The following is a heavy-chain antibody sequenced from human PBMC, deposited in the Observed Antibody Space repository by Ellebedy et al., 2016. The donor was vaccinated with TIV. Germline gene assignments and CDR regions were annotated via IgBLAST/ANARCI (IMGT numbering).Heavy chain of an antibody. CDR2: ISSNGGST. D-gene: IGHD2-15*01. CDR1: GFTFSSYA. V-gene: IGHV3-64*01. Sequence: PGGSLRLSCAASGFTFSSYAMHWVRQAPGKGLEYVSAISSNGGSTYYANSVKGRFTISRDNSKNTLYLQMGSLRAEDMAGYYCARDREFCSGGSCPDAFDIWGQGTMVTVSS. J-gene: IGHJ3*02. CDR3: ARDREFCSGGSCPDAFDI.